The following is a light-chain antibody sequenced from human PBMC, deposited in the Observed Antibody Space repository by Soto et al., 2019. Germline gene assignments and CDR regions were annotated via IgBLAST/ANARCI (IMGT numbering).Light chain of an antibody. V-gene: IGKV3-20*01. J-gene: IGKJ1*01. CDR3: QQYGSSPWT. Sequence: DIVMTQSPATLPVSPGERATLSCRASQSVSSNLAWYQQKPGQAPRLLIYGASSRATGIPDRFSGSGSGTDFTLTISRLEPEDFVVYYCQQYGSSPWTFGQGTKVDIK. CDR2: GAS. CDR1: QSVSSN.